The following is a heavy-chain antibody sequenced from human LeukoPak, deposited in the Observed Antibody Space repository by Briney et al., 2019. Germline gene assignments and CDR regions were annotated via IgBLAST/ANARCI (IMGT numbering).Heavy chain of an antibody. D-gene: IGHD6-13*01. CDR3: ARGAAGGRGDY. CDR2: INTDGSTT. Sequence: GGSLRLSCAASGFTFSSYWMHWVRQAPGKGLVWVSHINTDGSTTSYADSVRGRFTISRDSAKNTLYLHMTSLRADDTAVYYCARGAAGGRGDYWGQGTLVTVSS. CDR1: GFTFSSYW. V-gene: IGHV3-74*01. J-gene: IGHJ4*02.